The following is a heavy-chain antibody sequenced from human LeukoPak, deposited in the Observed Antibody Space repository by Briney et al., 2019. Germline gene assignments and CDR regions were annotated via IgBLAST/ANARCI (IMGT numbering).Heavy chain of an antibody. D-gene: IGHD4-17*01. CDR3: ARGRPTVTTLVGPGYGENFDY. V-gene: IGHV4-34*01. J-gene: IGHJ4*02. CDR1: GGSFSGYY. Sequence: SETLSLTCSVYGGSFSGYYWSWIRQPPGKGLEWIGEINHSGSTNYNPSLKSRVTISVDTSKNQFSLKLSSVTAADTAVYYCARGRPTVTTLVGPGYGENFDYWGQGTLVTVSS. CDR2: INHSGST.